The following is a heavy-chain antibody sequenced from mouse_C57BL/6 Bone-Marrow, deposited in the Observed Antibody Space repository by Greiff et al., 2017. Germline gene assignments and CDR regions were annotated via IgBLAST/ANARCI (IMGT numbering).Heavy chain of an antibody. V-gene: IGHV1-64*01. CDR3: AREGCLLKYYAMDY. Sequence: QVQLQQPGAELVKPGASVKLSCKASGYTFTSYWMHWVKQRPGQGLEWIGMIHPNRGSTNYNEKFKSKATLTVDNSSSTAYMQLSSLTSENSAVYYYAREGCLLKYYAMDYWGQGTSVTVSA. CDR2: IHPNRGST. D-gene: IGHD2-3*01. CDR1: GYTFTSYW. J-gene: IGHJ4*01.